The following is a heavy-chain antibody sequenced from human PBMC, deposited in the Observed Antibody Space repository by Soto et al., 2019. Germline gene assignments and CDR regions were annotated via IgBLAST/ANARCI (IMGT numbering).Heavy chain of an antibody. CDR3: AKDQGGGSYPLSFDY. V-gene: IGHV3-30*18. D-gene: IGHD1-26*01. CDR2: ISYDGSNK. CDR1: GFTFSSYG. Sequence: QVQLVESGGGVVQPGRSLRLSCAASGFTFSSYGMHWVRQAPGKGLEWVAVISYDGSNKYYADSVKGRFTISRDNSKNTLYLQMNSLRAEDTAVYYCAKDQGGGSYPLSFDYWGQGTLVTVSS. J-gene: IGHJ4*02.